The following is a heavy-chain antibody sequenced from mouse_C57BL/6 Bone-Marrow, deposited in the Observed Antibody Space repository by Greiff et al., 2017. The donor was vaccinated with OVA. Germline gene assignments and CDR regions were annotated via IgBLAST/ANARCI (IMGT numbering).Heavy chain of an antibody. Sequence: VQGVESGAELVRPGASVTLSCKASGYTFTDYEMHWVKQTPVHGLEWIGAIDPETGGTASNQKLKGRAILTADKSSSTAYMELRSLTSDDSAVYYCTRGYSNYYAMDYWGQGTSVTVSS. CDR3: TRGYSNYYAMDY. J-gene: IGHJ4*01. CDR2: IDPETGGT. D-gene: IGHD2-5*01. V-gene: IGHV1-15*01. CDR1: GYTFTDYE.